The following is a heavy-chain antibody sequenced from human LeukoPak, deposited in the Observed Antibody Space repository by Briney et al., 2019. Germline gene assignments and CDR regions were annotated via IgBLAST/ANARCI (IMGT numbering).Heavy chain of an antibody. CDR3: AKSSYYDSSGYYSVLDH. D-gene: IGHD3-22*01. V-gene: IGHV3-30*18. CDR1: GFTFSSYG. J-gene: IGHJ4*02. Sequence: GGSLRLSCAASGFTFSSYGMHWVRQAPGKGLEWATVISYDGSNKYYADSVKGRFTISRDNSKNTLYLQMNSLRAEDTAVYYCAKSSYYDSSGYYSVLDHWGQGILVTVSS. CDR2: ISYDGSNK.